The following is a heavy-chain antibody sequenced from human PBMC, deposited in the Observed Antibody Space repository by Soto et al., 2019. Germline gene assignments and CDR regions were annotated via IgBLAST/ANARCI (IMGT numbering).Heavy chain of an antibody. Sequence: VQVLESGGGLVQPGESLRLSCAASGFAFSIYAMSWVRQAPGKGLEWVSAISGSGDNTHYADSVKGRFIISRDNSKNTLFLQMDSLRAEDTAVYFYAKSGSGTFDSWGQGALVTVSS. J-gene: IGHJ4*02. CDR2: ISGSGDNT. CDR1: GFAFSIYA. CDR3: AKSGSGTFDS. V-gene: IGHV3-23*01. D-gene: IGHD1-1*01.